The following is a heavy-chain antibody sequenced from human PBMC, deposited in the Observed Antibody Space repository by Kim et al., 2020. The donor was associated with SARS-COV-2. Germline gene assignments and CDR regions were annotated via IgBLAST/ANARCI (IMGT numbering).Heavy chain of an antibody. J-gene: IGHJ5*01. D-gene: IGHD3-10*01. Sequence: GGSLRLSCAASGFTFSDYYMNWVRQAPGEGLEWVARIRNRAHSYTTEYSASGQCSITIASSDSTNSLYLQMSSLETAATDVCDCASRRAGDNVSDYGSWG. CDR1: GFTFSDYY. V-gene: IGHV3-72*01. CDR3: ASRRAGDNVSDYGS. CDR2: IRNRAHSYTT.